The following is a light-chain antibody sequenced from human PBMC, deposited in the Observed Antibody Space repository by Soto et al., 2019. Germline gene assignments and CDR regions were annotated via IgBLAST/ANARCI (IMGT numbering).Light chain of an antibody. CDR1: SSDVGAYNY. J-gene: IGLJ2*01. Sequence: QSALTQPRSVSGSPGQSVTISCTGTSSDVGAYNYVSWFQQHPGKAPKLMMSDVSKRPSGVPDRFSGSKSGTTASLTISGLQAEDEADYYCCSYAGSYTVLFGGGTKVTVL. CDR2: DVS. CDR3: CSYAGSYTVL. V-gene: IGLV2-11*01.